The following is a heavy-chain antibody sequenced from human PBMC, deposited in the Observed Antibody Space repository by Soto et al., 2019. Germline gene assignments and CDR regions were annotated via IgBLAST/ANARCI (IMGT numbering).Heavy chain of an antibody. CDR3: ARDLTGLVFDY. J-gene: IGHJ4*02. CDR2: INPDGSTT. V-gene: IGHV3-74*01. Sequence: GGSLRLSCAASGFTFSTYWMHWVRQAPGKGLVWVSHINPDGSTTTYADSVKGRFTISRDNAKNTLYLQMDSLRAEDTAVYYCARDLTGLVFDYWGQGTLVTVSS. CDR1: GFTFSTYW. D-gene: IGHD3-16*01.